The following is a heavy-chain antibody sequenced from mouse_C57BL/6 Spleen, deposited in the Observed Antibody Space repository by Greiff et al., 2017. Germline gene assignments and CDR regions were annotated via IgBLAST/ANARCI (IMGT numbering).Heavy chain of an antibody. Sequence: DVMLVESGGGLVKPGGSLKLSCAASGFTFSSYAMSWVRQTPEQRLEWVATISDGGSYTYYPDNVKGRFTISRDNAKNNRYLQMSHLKSEDTAMYYCARDGGDYFDDWGQGTTLTVSS. CDR3: ARDGGDYFDD. J-gene: IGHJ2*01. CDR1: GFTFSSYA. CDR2: ISDGGSYT. V-gene: IGHV5-4*01.